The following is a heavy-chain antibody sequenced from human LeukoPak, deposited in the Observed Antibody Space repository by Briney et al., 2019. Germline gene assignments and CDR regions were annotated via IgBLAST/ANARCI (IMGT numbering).Heavy chain of an antibody. J-gene: IGHJ3*01. D-gene: IGHD5-12*01. CDR1: GGSISNYY. Sequence: PSETPSLTCTVSGGSISNYYWNWIRQPAGKGLEWIGHIYNSGKTNYNPSLRGRATISVDESRDLFSLKLTSVTAADTAVYYCARDYIVDTGVVAFDVWGQGALVTVSS. V-gene: IGHV4-4*07. CDR2: IYNSGKT. CDR3: ARDYIVDTGVVAFDV.